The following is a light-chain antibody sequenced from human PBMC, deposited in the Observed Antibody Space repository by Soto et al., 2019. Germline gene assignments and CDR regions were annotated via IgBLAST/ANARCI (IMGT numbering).Light chain of an antibody. CDR2: AAS. Sequence: AIRMTQSPSSFSASTGDRVTITCRASQGISSYLAWYHQKPGKAPKLLIYAASTLQSGVPSRFSGSGSGTDFTPTISFLQSEDSATYYCHQYYTYWTFGQGTKVEIK. V-gene: IGKV1-8*01. CDR1: QGISSY. CDR3: HQYYTYWT. J-gene: IGKJ1*01.